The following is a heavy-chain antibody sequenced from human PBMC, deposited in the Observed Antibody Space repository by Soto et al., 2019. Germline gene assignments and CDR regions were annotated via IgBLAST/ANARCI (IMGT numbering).Heavy chain of an antibody. J-gene: IGHJ6*02. CDR3: ARHPLYYDILTGYPFYYYYYGMDV. Sequence: GESLKISCKGSGYSFTSYWISWVRQMPGKGLEWMGRIDPSDSYTNYSPSFQGHVTISADKSISTAYLQWSSLKASDTAMYYCARHPLYYDILTGYPFYYYYYGMDVWVQGTTVTVSS. D-gene: IGHD3-9*01. CDR2: IDPSDSYT. V-gene: IGHV5-10-1*01. CDR1: GYSFTSYW.